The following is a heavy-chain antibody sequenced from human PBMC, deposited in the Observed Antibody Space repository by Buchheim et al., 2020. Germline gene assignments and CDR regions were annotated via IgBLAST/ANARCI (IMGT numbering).Heavy chain of an antibody. CDR2: INHSGST. V-gene: IGHV4-34*01. J-gene: IGHJ4*02. Sequence: QVQLQQWGAGLLKPSETLSLTCAVYGGSFSGYYWSWIRQPPGKGLEWIGEINHSGSTNYNPSLKSRVTISVDTSKHQFSLKLSSVTAADTAVYYCARLRRGLYYYGSGSYSSVFDYWGQGTL. D-gene: IGHD3-10*01. CDR1: GGSFSGYY. CDR3: ARLRRGLYYYGSGSYSSVFDY.